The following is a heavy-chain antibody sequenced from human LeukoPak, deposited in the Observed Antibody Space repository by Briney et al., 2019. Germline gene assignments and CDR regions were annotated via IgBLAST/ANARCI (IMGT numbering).Heavy chain of an antibody. J-gene: IGHJ3*02. CDR3: ARVGGTWNTLDAFDI. V-gene: IGHV5-51*01. Sequence: GESLKISCKGSGYSFTSYWIGWVRQMPGKGLEWVGIIHPGDSDTRYSPSFQGQVTISADKSISTAYLQWSSLKASDTAMYYCARVGGTWNTLDAFDIWGQGTMVTVSS. CDR1: GYSFTSYW. CDR2: IHPGDSDT. D-gene: IGHD1/OR15-1a*01.